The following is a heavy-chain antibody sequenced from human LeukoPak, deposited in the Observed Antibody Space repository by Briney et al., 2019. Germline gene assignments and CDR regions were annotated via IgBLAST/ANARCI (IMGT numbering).Heavy chain of an antibody. V-gene: IGHV3-66*01. CDR1: GFTVSSNY. CDR2: IYSGGST. Sequence: GGPLRLSCAASGFTVSSNYMSWVRQAPGKGLEWVSVIYSGGSTYYADSVKGRFTISRDNSKNTLYLQMNSLRAEDTAVYYCARDHTLGYCSGGSCYVGSYYYGMDVWGQGTTVTVSS. D-gene: IGHD2-15*01. CDR3: ARDHTLGYCSGGSCYVGSYYYGMDV. J-gene: IGHJ6*02.